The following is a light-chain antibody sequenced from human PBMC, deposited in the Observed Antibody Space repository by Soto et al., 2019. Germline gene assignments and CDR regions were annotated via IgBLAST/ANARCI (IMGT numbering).Light chain of an antibody. Sequence: QTVVTQEPSLTVSPGGTVTLTCASSTGAVTSGNYPSWFQQKPGQAPRTLIYTTDDKHAWTPARFSGSLLGGKAALTLSGVQPEDEAEYYCLLYYGGAHLVFGGGTKLTVL. J-gene: IGLJ3*02. CDR1: TGAVTSGNY. CDR3: LLYYGGAHLV. V-gene: IGLV7-43*01. CDR2: TTD.